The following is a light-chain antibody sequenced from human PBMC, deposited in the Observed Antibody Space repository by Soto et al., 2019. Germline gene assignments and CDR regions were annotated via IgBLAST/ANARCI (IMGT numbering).Light chain of an antibody. Sequence: QSVLTQPPSVSGAPGQRVTISCTGSSSNIGAGSDVHWYQQLPGTAPKLLMHGNSNRPSGVPDRFSGSKSGTSASLAITGLQADDEADYYCQSYDNGPSAHVFGAGTEVTVL. CDR2: GNS. CDR1: SSNIGAGSD. J-gene: IGLJ1*01. CDR3: QSYDNGPSAHV. V-gene: IGLV1-40*01.